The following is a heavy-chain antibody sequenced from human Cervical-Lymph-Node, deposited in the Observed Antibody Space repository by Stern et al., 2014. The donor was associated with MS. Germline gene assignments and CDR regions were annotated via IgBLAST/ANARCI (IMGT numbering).Heavy chain of an antibody. CDR3: ARPPPRRSSNDPNFGLDV. V-gene: IGHV5-51*04. CDR2: IYPGDSDP. D-gene: IGHD6-6*01. CDR1: GYTFSKNW. J-gene: IGHJ6*02. Sequence: VQLVESGAEVKKPRDSLKISCKGSGYTFSKNWIAWVRQMPGKGLEWMGIIYPGDSDPRNSPSFQGQVTMSADKPITPASLQWNSLKAPDPAIYYGARPPPRRSSNDPNFGLDVWGQGTTVTVSS.